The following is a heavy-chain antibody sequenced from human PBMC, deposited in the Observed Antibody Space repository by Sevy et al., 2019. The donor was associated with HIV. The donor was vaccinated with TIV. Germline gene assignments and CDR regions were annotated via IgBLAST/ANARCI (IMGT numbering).Heavy chain of an antibody. CDR1: GFSFSSYA. Sequence: GGSLRLSCAASGFSFSSYAMTWVRQAPGKGLEWVSTITGYGGNTYSADSVRGRFTISRDNSKNTLYLQMNSLRAEDTAVYYCAKDGGRWSPYYFDYWGQGTLVTVSS. V-gene: IGHV3-23*01. D-gene: IGHD3-16*01. CDR2: ITGYGGNT. J-gene: IGHJ4*02. CDR3: AKDGGRWSPYYFDY.